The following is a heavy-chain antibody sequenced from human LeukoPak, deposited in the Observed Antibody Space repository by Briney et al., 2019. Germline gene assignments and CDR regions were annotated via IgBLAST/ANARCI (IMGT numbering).Heavy chain of an antibody. J-gene: IGHJ4*02. CDR2: IQSKSDGGTI. CDR3: SYYYDSSGDPDFDY. D-gene: IGHD3-22*01. V-gene: IGHV3-15*01. CDR1: GFTFTNAW. Sequence: GGSLRLSCAASGFTFTNAWMSWVRQAPGKGLEWVGRIQSKSDGGTIDYAAPVKGRFTMSRDDSKSTLYLQMDSLKVEDTAVYYCSYYYDSSGDPDFDYWGQGTLVTVSS.